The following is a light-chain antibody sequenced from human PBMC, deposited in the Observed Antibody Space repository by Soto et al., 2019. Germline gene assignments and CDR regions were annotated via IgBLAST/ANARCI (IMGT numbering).Light chain of an antibody. J-gene: IGLJ1*01. Sequence: SYELTQPPSVSVAPGQTARITCGGNNIGSTSVHWYQQRPDQAPVLVVYDDNDRPSGIPERFSGSNSENTATLTITRVEAGDEADYYCQVWNITTDHYVFGTGTKVTVL. CDR3: QVWNITTDHYV. V-gene: IGLV3-21*02. CDR1: NIGSTS. CDR2: DDN.